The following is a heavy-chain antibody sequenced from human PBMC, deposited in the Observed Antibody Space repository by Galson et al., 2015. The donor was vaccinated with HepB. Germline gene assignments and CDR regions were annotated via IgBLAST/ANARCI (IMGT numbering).Heavy chain of an antibody. Sequence: SVKVSCKASGYTFTSYGISWVRQAPGQGLEWMGWISAYNGNTNYAQKLQGRVTMTTDTSTSTAYMELRSLRSDDTAVYYCARDNSIGRWLRLPADYWGQGTLVTVSS. J-gene: IGHJ4*02. CDR2: ISAYNGNT. CDR3: ARDNSIGRWLRLPADY. CDR1: GYTFTSYG. D-gene: IGHD5-24*01. V-gene: IGHV1-18*04.